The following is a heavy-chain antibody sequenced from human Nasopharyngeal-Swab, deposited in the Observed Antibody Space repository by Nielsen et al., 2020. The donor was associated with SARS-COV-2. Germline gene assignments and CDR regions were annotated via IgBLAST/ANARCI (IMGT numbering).Heavy chain of an antibody. D-gene: IGHD2-21*02. CDR2: ISGSSAYI. V-gene: IGHV3-21*01. J-gene: IGHJ1*01. CDR1: GFTFSTYT. CDR3: ARTAAFCGGDCYSEYFQH. Sequence: GESLKISYAASGFTFSTYTMNWVRQAPGKGLEWVSSISGSSAYIWYADSVKGRFTVSRDNAKNSLYLQMNNLRADDTAIYYCARTAAFCGGDCYSEYFQHWGQGTLVTVSS.